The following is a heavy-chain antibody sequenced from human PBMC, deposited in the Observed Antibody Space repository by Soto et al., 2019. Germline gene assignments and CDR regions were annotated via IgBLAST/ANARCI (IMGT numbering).Heavy chain of an antibody. CDR2: IFWDDDK. CDR3: AHRRVAAASYYFDY. D-gene: IGHD6-13*01. J-gene: IGHJ4*02. V-gene: IGHV2-5*02. CDR1: GLSLSTSGVG. Sequence: QITLKESGPTLVKPTQTLTVTCTFSGLSLSTSGVGVAWIRQPPGKALEWLAVIFWDDDKRYSPSLESRLTIXXXTXXNQVVLIMTNMDPVDTATYYCAHRRVAAASYYFDYWGQGTLVTVSS.